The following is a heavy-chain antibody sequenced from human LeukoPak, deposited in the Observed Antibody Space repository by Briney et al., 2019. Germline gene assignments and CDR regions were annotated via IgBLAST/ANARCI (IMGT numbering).Heavy chain of an antibody. CDR1: GGSFSGYY. D-gene: IGHD2-8*01. V-gene: IGHV4-34*01. Sequence: SETLSLTCAVYGGSFSGYYWNWIRQPPGKGLEWIGEINHSGSTNYNPSLKSRVTISVDTSKNQFSLKLSSVTAADTAVYYCARSSNIGLAYWGQGNLVTVSS. CDR3: ARSSNIGLAY. J-gene: IGHJ4*02. CDR2: INHSGST.